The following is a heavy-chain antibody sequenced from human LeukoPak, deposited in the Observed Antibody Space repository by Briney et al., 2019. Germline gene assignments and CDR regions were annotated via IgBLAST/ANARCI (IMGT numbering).Heavy chain of an antibody. CDR3: ARAAYSSSSGWYFDL. V-gene: IGHV4-59*01. CDR2: IYYSGST. CDR1: GGSISSYY. D-gene: IGHD6-6*01. J-gene: IGHJ2*01. Sequence: SETLSLTCTVSGGSISSYYWSWIRQPPGKGLEWIGYIYYSGSTNYNPSLKSRVTISVDTSKNQFSLKLSSVTAADTAVYYCARAAYSSSSGWYFDLWGRGTLVTVSS.